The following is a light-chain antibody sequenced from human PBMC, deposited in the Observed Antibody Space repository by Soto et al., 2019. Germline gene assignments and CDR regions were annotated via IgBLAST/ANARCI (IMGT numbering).Light chain of an antibody. J-gene: IGLJ1*01. CDR2: DVS. CDR3: CSYAGSYTFDV. Sequence: QSALTQPRSVSGSPGQSVTISCTGTSSDVGGYNYVSWYQQHPGKAPKLMIYDVSKRPSGVPDRFSGSKSGNTASLTISGLQAEDEAGYYCCSYAGSYTFDVFXTGTKVTVL. V-gene: IGLV2-11*01. CDR1: SSDVGGYNY.